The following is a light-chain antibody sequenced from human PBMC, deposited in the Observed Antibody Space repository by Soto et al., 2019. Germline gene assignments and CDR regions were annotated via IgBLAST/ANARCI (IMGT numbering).Light chain of an antibody. V-gene: IGLV1-51*01. CDR3: GTWDSSLNVGV. Sequence: QSVLPQPPSVSAAPGQKVTISCSGSSSNIGNNYVSWYQQLPGTAPKLLIYDNNKRPSGIPDRFSGSKSGTSATLGITGLQTGDEADYYCGTWDSSLNVGVFGGGTKLTVL. CDR2: DNN. CDR1: SSNIGNNY. J-gene: IGLJ2*01.